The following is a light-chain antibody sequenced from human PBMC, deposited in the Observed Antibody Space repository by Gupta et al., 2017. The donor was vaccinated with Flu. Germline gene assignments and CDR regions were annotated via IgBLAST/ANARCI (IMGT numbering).Light chain of an antibody. Sequence: QSALPQPASVYGSPGQSLTISCTGTHRDIGRYDYVSWYQQHPVKAPNLMIYGVRKRPSGVSSRFSGSKSGNTASLTIAGRQAEDEADYYCRSYARGSFWVFGGGTKVSVL. V-gene: IGLV2-14*01. J-gene: IGLJ3*02. CDR3: RSYARGSFWV. CDR1: HRDIGRYDY. CDR2: GVR.